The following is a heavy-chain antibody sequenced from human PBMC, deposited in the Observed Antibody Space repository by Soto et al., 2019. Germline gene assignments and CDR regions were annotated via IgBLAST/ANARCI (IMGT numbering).Heavy chain of an antibody. Sequence: LRLSCAASGLTFNRYWMHWVRHAPGKGLVWVSHINTDGSNTNYADSVKGRFTISRDNSKNTLYLQMNSLRAEDTAVYYCARALRDGYNWAFDYWGQGTLVTVSS. V-gene: IGHV3-74*01. J-gene: IGHJ4*02. CDR3: ARALRDGYNWAFDY. CDR2: INTDGSNT. CDR1: GLTFNRYW. D-gene: IGHD5-12*01.